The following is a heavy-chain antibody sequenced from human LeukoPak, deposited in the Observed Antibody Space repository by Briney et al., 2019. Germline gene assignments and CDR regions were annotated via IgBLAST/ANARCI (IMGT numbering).Heavy chain of an antibody. V-gene: IGHV1-2*02. J-gene: IGHJ4*02. CDR3: ARGHYDSSGYWRRGDY. Sequence: ASVKVSCKASGYTFTGYYMHWVRQAPGQGLEWMGWINPNSGGTNYAQKFQGRVTMTRDTSISTAYMELSRLTSDDMAVYYCARGHYDSSGYWRRGDYWGQGTLVTVSS. CDR2: INPNSGGT. D-gene: IGHD3-22*01. CDR1: GYTFTGYY.